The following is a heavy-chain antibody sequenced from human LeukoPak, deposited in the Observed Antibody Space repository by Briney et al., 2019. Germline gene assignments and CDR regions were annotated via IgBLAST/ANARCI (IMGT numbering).Heavy chain of an antibody. V-gene: IGHV4-39*01. J-gene: IGHJ4*02. CDR2: IYYSGST. CDR3: ARLEQGDY. Sequence: SETLSLTCAVYGGSLSSYYWGWIRQPPGKGLEWIGSIYYSGSTYYNPSLKSRVTISVDTSKNQFSLKLSSVTAADTAVYYCARLEQGDYWGQGTLSPSPQ. CDR1: GGSLSSYY.